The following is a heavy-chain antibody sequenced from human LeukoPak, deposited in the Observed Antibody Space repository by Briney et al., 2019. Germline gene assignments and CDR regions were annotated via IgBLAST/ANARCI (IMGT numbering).Heavy chain of an antibody. V-gene: IGHV4-34*01. D-gene: IGHD3-10*01. Sequence: SETLSLTCAVYGGSFSGYYWSWIRQPPGKGLERIGEINHSGSTNYNPSLKSRVTISVDTSKNQFSLKLSSVTAADTAVYYCARGKVYYYGSGSYRYYGMDVWGQGTTVTVSS. CDR1: GGSFSGYY. CDR2: INHSGST. CDR3: ARGKVYYYGSGSYRYYGMDV. J-gene: IGHJ6*02.